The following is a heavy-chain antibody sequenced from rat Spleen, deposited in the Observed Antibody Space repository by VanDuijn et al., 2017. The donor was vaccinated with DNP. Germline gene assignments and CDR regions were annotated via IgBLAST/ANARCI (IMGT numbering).Heavy chain of an antibody. Sequence: EVKLVESGGGLVQPGRSLKLSCAASGFTFSNYYMAWVRQAPTKGLEWVATISTSGGSTYYRDSVKGRFTISRDNAKSTLYLQMDSLRSEDTATYYCARSDSYGFPYWGQGTLVTVSS. CDR1: GFTFSNYY. V-gene: IGHV5-25*01. CDR3: ARSDSYGFPY. D-gene: IGHD1-2*01. J-gene: IGHJ3*01. CDR2: ISTSGGST.